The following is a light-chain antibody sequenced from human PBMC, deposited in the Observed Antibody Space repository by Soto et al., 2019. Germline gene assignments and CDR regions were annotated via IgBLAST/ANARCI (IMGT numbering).Light chain of an antibody. CDR1: QSLSTYS. CDR2: AAS. Sequence: EIVLTQSPGTLSLSPGERATLSCRASQSLSTYSLAWYQQKPGQTPRLLIYAASTRDTDIPDRFNGSGSGTDFALTISRVEPEDFAQYYGQQYEASPLTFGRGTNVYVK. V-gene: IGKV3-20*01. J-gene: IGKJ3*01. CDR3: QQYEASPLT.